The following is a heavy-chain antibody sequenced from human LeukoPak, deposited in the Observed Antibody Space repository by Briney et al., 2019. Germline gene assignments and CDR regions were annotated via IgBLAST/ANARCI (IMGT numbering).Heavy chain of an antibody. Sequence: KPSETLSLTCAVYGGSFSGYYWGWIRQPPGKGQEWIGSIYYSGSTYYNPSLKSRVTISVDTSKNQFSLKLSSVTAADTAVYYCAISAVAGTGFDYWGQGTLVTVSS. V-gene: IGHV4-39*01. J-gene: IGHJ4*02. D-gene: IGHD6-19*01. CDR3: AISAVAGTGFDY. CDR1: GGSFSGYY. CDR2: IYYSGST.